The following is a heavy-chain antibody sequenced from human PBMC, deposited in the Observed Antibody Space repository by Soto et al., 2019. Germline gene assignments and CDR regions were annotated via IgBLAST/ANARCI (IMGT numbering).Heavy chain of an antibody. V-gene: IGHV4-59*08. D-gene: IGHD6-13*01. J-gene: IGHJ3*02. CDR1: GGSISRYY. Sequence: SETLSLTCTVSGGSISRYYWSWIRQPPGKGLEWIGYIYYSGSTNYNPSLKSRVTISVDTSKNQFSLKLSSVTAADTAVYYCARSWYFAFDIWGQGTMVTVSS. CDR3: ARSWYFAFDI. CDR2: IYYSGST.